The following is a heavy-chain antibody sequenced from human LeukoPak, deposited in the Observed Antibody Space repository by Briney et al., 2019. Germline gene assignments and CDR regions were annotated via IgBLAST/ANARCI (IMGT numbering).Heavy chain of an antibody. CDR2: INPNSGGT. CDR1: GYTFTGYY. V-gene: IGHV1-2*02. Sequence: ASVKVSCKASGYTFTGYYMHWVRQAPGQGLEWMGWINPNSGGTNYAQKFQGRVTITADESTSTAYMELSSLRSEDTAVYYCARGMVRGILINYFDYWGQGTLVTVSS. CDR3: ARGMVRGILINYFDY. J-gene: IGHJ4*02. D-gene: IGHD3-10*01.